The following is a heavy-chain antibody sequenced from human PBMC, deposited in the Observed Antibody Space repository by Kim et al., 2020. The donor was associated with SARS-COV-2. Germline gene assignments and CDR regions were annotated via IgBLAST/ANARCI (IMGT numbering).Heavy chain of an antibody. CDR2: ISSSSSYI. Sequence: GGSLRLSCAASGFTFSSYSMNWVRQAPGKGLEWVSSISSSSSYIYYADSVKGRFTISRDNAKNSLYLQMNSLRAEDTAVYYCARGGGRWKERWFDPWGQGTLVTVSS. V-gene: IGHV3-21*01. CDR3: ARGGGRWKERWFDP. CDR1: GFTFSSYS. J-gene: IGHJ5*02. D-gene: IGHD3-16*01.